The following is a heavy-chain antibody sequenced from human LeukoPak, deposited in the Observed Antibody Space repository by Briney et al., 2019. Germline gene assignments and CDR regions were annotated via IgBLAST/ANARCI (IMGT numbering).Heavy chain of an antibody. CDR2: ISGSGGST. Sequence: GGSLRLSCAASGFTVSSNYMSWVRQAPGKGLEWVSAISGSGGSTYYADSVKGRFTISRDNSKNTLYLQMNSLRAEDTAVYYCAKGADIVVVVAASEDAFDIWGQGTMVTVSS. CDR1: GFTVSSNY. J-gene: IGHJ3*02. CDR3: AKGADIVVVVAASEDAFDI. D-gene: IGHD2-15*01. V-gene: IGHV3-23*01.